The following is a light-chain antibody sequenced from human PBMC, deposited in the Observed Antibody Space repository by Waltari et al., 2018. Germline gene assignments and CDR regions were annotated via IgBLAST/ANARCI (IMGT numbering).Light chain of an antibody. V-gene: IGLV2-8*01. CDR3: SSYAGGSSLM. CDR1: SPDAEGYDP. Sequence: QSALTQPPSASGSPGQSITISGTGISPDAEGYDPVFWYQQHPGKAPQLLIYEVTKRPSGGPDRFSGSKSDNTASLAVSGLQAEDEADYYCSSYAGGSSLMFGGGTKLTVL. CDR2: EVT. J-gene: IGLJ3*02.